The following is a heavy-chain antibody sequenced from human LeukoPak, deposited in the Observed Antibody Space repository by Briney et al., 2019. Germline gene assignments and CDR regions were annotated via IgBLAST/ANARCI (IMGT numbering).Heavy chain of an antibody. J-gene: IGHJ6*02. Sequence: GGSLRPSCAASGFTFSSYAMSWVRQAPGKGLEWVSAISGSGSGGSTYYADSVKGRFTISRDNSKNTLYLQMNSLRAEDTAVYYCAKDLDIVATYSYYYGMDVWGQGTTVTVSS. D-gene: IGHD5-12*01. V-gene: IGHV3-23*01. CDR3: AKDLDIVATYSYYYGMDV. CDR2: ISGSGSGGST. CDR1: GFTFSSYA.